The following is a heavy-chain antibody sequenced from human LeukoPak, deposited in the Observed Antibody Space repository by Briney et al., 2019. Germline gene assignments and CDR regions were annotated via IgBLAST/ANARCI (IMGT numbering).Heavy chain of an antibody. J-gene: IGHJ4*02. CDR3: VRDLVIFEY. Sequence: GGSLRLSCTSSGFTFSNYAMTWVRQASGKGLEWVSTISGAGGSTYYADSVEGRFTISRDNSKNTLSLQMNSLRAEDTAIYYCVRDLVIFEYWGQGTLVTVSS. CDR2: ISGAGGST. CDR1: GFTFSNYA. V-gene: IGHV3-23*01.